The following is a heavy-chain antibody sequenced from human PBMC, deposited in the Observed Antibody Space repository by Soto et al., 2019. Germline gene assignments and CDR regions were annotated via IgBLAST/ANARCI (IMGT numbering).Heavy chain of an antibody. CDR3: ARVPRDGYNFYFDY. D-gene: IGHD5-12*01. CDR2: IYYSGST. CDR1: GGSISSGGYY. V-gene: IGHV4-31*03. J-gene: IGHJ4*02. Sequence: SETLSLTCTVSGGSISSGGYYWSWIRQHPGKGLEWIGYIYYSGSTYYNPSLKSRVTISVDTSKNQFSLKLSSVTAADTAVYYCARVPRDGYNFYFDYWGQGTLVTVSS.